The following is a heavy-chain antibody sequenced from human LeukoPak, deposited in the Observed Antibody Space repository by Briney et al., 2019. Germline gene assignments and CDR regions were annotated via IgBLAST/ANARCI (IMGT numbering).Heavy chain of an antibody. CDR1: GFTFSDEY. J-gene: IGHJ4*02. CDR3: ARSRGAGPGAYFDY. D-gene: IGHD6-19*01. V-gene: IGHV3-11*03. Sequence: PGGSLRLSCAASGFTFSDEYMSWIRQAPGKGLEWVSYISNSGSYTNYADSVKGRFTISRDNAKNSLYLQMNSLRAEDTAVYYCARSRGAGPGAYFDYWGQETLITVSS. CDR2: ISNSGSYT.